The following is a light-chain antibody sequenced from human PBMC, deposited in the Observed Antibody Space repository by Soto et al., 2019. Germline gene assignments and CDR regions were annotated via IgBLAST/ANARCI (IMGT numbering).Light chain of an antibody. Sequence: DIVMTQSPDSLAVSLGERATINCKSSQSVLYSSNNKNYLAWYQQKPGQPPKLLIYLASTRESGVRDRVSGSGSGTDFTLTISSLQAEDVAVYYCQQYYSTPRWTFGQGTKVEIK. CDR1: QSVLYSSNNKNY. J-gene: IGKJ1*01. V-gene: IGKV4-1*01. CDR3: QQYYSTPRWT. CDR2: LAS.